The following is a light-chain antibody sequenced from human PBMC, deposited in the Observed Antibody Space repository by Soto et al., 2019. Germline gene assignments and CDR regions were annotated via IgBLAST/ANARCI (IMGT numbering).Light chain of an antibody. CDR2: GAS. J-gene: IGKJ1*01. CDR1: QSVSASY. Sequence: EIVLTQSPDTLSLSPGERATLSCRASQSVSASYLAWYQHKPGQAPRLLMYGASSRATGVPDRFSGSGSGTDFTLTISRLEPEDFAVYYCQQYGTSPWTFGQGTKVDIK. V-gene: IGKV3-20*01. CDR3: QQYGTSPWT.